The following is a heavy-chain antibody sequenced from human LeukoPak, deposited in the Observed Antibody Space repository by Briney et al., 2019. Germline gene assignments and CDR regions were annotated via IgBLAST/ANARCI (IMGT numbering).Heavy chain of an antibody. CDR1: GGSISSGGYY. V-gene: IGHV4-61*08. Sequence: SETLSLTCTVSGGSISSGGYYWSWIRQHPGKGLEWIGYVYYSGSTNYNPSLKSRVTISVDTSKNQFSLKLSSVTAADTAVYYCARHEGSGSYSNYWGQGTLVTVSS. CDR3: ARHEGSGSYSNY. J-gene: IGHJ4*02. CDR2: VYYSGST. D-gene: IGHD3-10*01.